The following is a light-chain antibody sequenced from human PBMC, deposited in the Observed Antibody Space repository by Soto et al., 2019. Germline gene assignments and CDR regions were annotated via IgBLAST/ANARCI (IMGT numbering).Light chain of an antibody. CDR2: GAS. CDR1: QSVNSN. J-gene: IGKJ4*01. V-gene: IGKV3-15*01. Sequence: KVMTQSPATLSVSPGERATLSCRASQSVNSNLAWYQQKPGQAPRLLLYGASTRAIGIPARFSGSASGTEFTLTISSRQSEDSAVYYCQQYNDWPLTFGGGTKVEI. CDR3: QQYNDWPLT.